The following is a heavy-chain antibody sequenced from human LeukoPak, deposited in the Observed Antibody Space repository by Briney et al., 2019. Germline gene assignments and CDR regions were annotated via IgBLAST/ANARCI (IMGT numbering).Heavy chain of an antibody. CDR2: IYTSGST. CDR3: ARGRTGTLTAYYYYYMDV. D-gene: IGHD1-14*01. Sequence: KSSQTLSLTCTVSGGSINSGDYYWSWIRQPAGKGLEWIGRIYTSGSTNYSPSLKSRVTMSIDTSKNQFSLKLSSVTAADTAVYYCARGRTGTLTAYYYYYMDVWGKGTTVTVSS. CDR1: GGSINSGDYY. J-gene: IGHJ6*03. V-gene: IGHV4-61*02.